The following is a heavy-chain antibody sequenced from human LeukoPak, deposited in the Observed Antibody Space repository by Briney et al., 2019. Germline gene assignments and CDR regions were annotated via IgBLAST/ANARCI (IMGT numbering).Heavy chain of an antibody. CDR1: GFTFSSYS. D-gene: IGHD2-2*01. Sequence: PGGSLRLSCAASGFTFSSYSMNWVRQAPGKGLEWVSSISSSSSYIYYADSVKGRFTISRDNAKNSLYLQMNSLRAEDTAVYYCARDHGGGYCSSTSCYAGYWGQGTLVTVSS. CDR2: ISSSSSYI. J-gene: IGHJ4*02. V-gene: IGHV3-21*01. CDR3: ARDHGGGYCSSTSCYAGY.